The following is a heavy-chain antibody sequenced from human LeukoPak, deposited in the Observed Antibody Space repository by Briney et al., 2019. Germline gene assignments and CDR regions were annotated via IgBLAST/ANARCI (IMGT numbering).Heavy chain of an antibody. CDR3: ARALEVAGTGYNWFDP. CDR2: IIPIFGTA. CDR1: GYTFTSYD. D-gene: IGHD2-15*01. V-gene: IGHV1-69*13. J-gene: IGHJ5*02. Sequence: VASVKVSFKASGYTFTSYDINWVRQAPGQGLEWMGGIIPIFGTANYAQKFQGRVTITADESTSTAYMELSSLRSEDTAVYYCARALEVAGTGYNWFDPWGQGTLVTVSS.